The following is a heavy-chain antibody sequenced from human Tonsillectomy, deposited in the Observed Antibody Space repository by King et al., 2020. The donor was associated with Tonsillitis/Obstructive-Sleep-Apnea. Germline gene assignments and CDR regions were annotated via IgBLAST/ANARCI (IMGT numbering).Heavy chain of an antibody. CDR1: RFTFHDYD. V-gene: IGHV3-20*04. CDR2: INWSGGNT. D-gene: IGHD4-17*01. J-gene: IGHJ4*02. CDR3: ARAWDHGDFIFDY. Sequence: VQLVESGGGVVRPGGSLRLSCAASRFTFHDYDMSWVRQAPGKGLEWVSGINWSGGNTGYADSVKGRFTISRDNAKSSLYLQMNSLRADDTALYFCARAWDHGDFIFDYWGQGTLVTVSS.